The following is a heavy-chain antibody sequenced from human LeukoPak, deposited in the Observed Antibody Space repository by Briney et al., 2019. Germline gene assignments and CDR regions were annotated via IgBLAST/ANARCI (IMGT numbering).Heavy chain of an antibody. V-gene: IGHV1-18*01. CDR2: FNPENGNT. Sequence: VASVNVSCKASGGTFSIYAITWVRQAPGQGLEWMGWFNPENGNTNYAQKVQGRVTMTADTSTSTSYMELRSLRSDDTAVYYCAREQSSSWDKFDYWGQGTLVTAS. D-gene: IGHD6-13*01. CDR3: AREQSSSWDKFDY. J-gene: IGHJ4*02. CDR1: GGTFSIYA.